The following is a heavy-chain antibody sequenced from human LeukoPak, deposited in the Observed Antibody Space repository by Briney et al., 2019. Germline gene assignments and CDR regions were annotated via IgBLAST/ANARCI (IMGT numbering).Heavy chain of an antibody. D-gene: IGHD3-9*01. J-gene: IGHJ4*02. CDR2: ISASGGTT. CDR1: GFTFSSYA. V-gene: IGHV3-23*01. Sequence: GRSLRLSCAASGFTFSSYALSWVRQAPGKGLEWVSVISASGGTTYYADSVKGRFTISRDTSKDTVYLQMHSLRAEDTAVYYCAKGDVLPSYPTFDYWGQGTLVTVSS. CDR3: AKGDVLPSYPTFDY.